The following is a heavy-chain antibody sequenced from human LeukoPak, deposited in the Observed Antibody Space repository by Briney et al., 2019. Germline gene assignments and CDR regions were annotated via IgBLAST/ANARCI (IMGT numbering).Heavy chain of an antibody. Sequence: SQTLSLTCAISGDSVSSNSAAWNWIRQSPSRGLEWLGRTYYRSKWYNDYAVSVKSRITINPDTSKNQFSLQLNSVTPEDTAVYYYAREGSVAGTRYYYYYYMDVWGKGTTVTVSS. CDR1: GDSVSSNSAA. CDR2: TYYRSKWYN. J-gene: IGHJ6*03. D-gene: IGHD6-19*01. CDR3: AREGSVAGTRYYYYYYMDV. V-gene: IGHV6-1*01.